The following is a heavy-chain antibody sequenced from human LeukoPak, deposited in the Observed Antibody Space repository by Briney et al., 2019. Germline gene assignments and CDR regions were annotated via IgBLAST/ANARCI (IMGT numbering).Heavy chain of an antibody. CDR1: GYTFTSYG. CDR2: IIPILGIA. V-gene: IGHV1-69*04. D-gene: IGHD2-8*01. Sequence: ASVKVSCKASGYTFTSYGISWVRQAPGQGLEWMGRIIPILGIANYAQKFQGRVTITADKSTSTAYMELSSLRSEDTAVYYCARDIVRGAVAPPIYWGQGTLVTVSS. J-gene: IGHJ4*02. CDR3: ARDIVRGAVAPPIY.